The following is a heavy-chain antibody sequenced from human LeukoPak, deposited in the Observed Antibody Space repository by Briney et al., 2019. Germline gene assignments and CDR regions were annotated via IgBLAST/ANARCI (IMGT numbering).Heavy chain of an antibody. CDR3: AGAYCGGDCYSGHTFDI. CDR2: ITRSSDSI. V-gene: IGHV3-48*01. J-gene: IGHJ3*02. D-gene: IGHD2-21*02. CDR1: GFTFRSYS. Sequence: GGSLRLSCAASGFTFRSYSMNWVRQAPGKGLEWVSYITRSSDSIQYAEYVKGRFTSSRDNGGNTLYLQMNSLRVEDTAVYYCAGAYCGGDCYSGHTFDIWGQGTMVTVSS.